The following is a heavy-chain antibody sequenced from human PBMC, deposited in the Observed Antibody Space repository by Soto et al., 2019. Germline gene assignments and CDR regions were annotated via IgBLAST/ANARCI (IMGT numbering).Heavy chain of an antibody. CDR2: IRSKAYGGTT. CDR3: TRDLSYGYNNYYYYYMDV. V-gene: IGHV3-49*03. D-gene: IGHD5-18*01. J-gene: IGHJ6*03. CDR1: GFTFGDYA. Sequence: GGSLRLSCTASGFTFGDYAMSWFRQAPGKGLEWVGFIRSKAYGGTTEYAASVKGRFTISRDDSKSIAYLQMNSLKTEDTAVYYCTRDLSYGYNNYYYYYMDVWGKGTTVTVSS.